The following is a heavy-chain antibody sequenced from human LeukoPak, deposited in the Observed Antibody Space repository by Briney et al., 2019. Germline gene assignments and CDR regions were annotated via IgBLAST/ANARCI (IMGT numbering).Heavy chain of an antibody. Sequence: SETLSLTCTVSGGSISSSSYYWGWIRQPPGKGLEWIGSIYYSGSTYYNPSLKSRVTISVDTSKNQFSLKLSSVTAADTAVYYCARLAPGGFDPWGQGTLVTVSS. CDR2: IYYSGST. CDR3: ARLAPGGFDP. CDR1: GGSISSSSYY. D-gene: IGHD1-26*01. V-gene: IGHV4-39*01. J-gene: IGHJ5*02.